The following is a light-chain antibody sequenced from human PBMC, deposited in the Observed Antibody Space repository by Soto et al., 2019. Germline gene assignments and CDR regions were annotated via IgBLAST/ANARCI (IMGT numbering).Light chain of an antibody. CDR1: QSVSSSY. V-gene: IGKV3-20*01. CDR3: QQYGSSPYT. Sequence: IVLTPSPGTLSLSPGERATLSCRASQSVSSSYFAWYQQKPGQAPRLLIYGASSRATGIPDRFSGSGSGTDFTLIISRLEPEDFAVYYCQQYGSSPYTFGQGTKLEIK. J-gene: IGKJ2*01. CDR2: GAS.